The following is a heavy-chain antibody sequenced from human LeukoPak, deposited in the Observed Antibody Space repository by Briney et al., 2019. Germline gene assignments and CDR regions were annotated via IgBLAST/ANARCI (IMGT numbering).Heavy chain of an antibody. J-gene: IGHJ4*02. V-gene: IGHV4-61*01. D-gene: IGHD3-10*01. Sequence: KPSETLFLTCTVSGGSVSSGSYYWSWIRQPPGKGLEWIGYIYYSGSTNYNPSLKSRVTISADTSRNQFSLKLSSVTAADTAVYYCGREGLASMVRGVIPYWGQGTLVTVSS. CDR2: IYYSGST. CDR3: GREGLASMVRGVIPY. CDR1: GGSVSSGSYY.